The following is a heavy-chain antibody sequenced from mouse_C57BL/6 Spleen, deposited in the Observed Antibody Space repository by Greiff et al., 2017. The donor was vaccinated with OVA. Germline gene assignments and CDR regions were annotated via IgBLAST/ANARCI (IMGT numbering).Heavy chain of an antibody. CDR3: TRGEGS. CDR2: IDPETGGT. V-gene: IGHV1-15*01. CDR1: GYTFTDYE. J-gene: IGHJ3*01. Sequence: VQLQQSGAELVRPGASVTLSCKASGYTFTDYEMHWVKQTPVHGLEWIGAIDPETGGTAYTQKFKGKAILTADKSSSTAYMELRSLTSEDSAVYYCTRGEGSWGQGTLVTVSA.